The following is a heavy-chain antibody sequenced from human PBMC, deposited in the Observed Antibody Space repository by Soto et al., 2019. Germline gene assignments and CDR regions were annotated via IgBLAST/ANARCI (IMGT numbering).Heavy chain of an antibody. J-gene: IGHJ6*02. CDR2: ISYDGSNK. D-gene: IGHD3-3*01. V-gene: IGHV3-30*18. CDR1: GFTFSSYG. Sequence: PGGSLRLSCAASGFTFSSYGMHWVRQAPGKGLEWVAVISYDGSNKYYADSVKGRFTISRDNSKNTLYLQMNSLRAEDTAVYYCAKKIFDFWSGYYTIQHGMDVWGQGTTVTVSS. CDR3: AKKIFDFWSGYYTIQHGMDV.